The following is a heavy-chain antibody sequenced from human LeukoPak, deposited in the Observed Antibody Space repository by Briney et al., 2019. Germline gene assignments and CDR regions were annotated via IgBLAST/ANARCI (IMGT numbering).Heavy chain of an antibody. CDR1: GFTVSSNY. D-gene: IGHD5-12*01. Sequence: QSGGSLRLSCAASGFTVSSNYMSWVRQAPGKGLEWVSVIYSGGSTYYADSVKGRFTISRDNSKNTLYLQMNSLRAEDTAVYYCARVQKSRKSVASAVDCWGQGTVVIVSS. J-gene: IGHJ4*02. V-gene: IGHV3-66*01. CDR2: IYSGGST. CDR3: ARVQKSRKSVASAVDC.